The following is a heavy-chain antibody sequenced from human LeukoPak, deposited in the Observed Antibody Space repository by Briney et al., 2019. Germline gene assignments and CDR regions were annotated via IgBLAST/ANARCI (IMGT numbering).Heavy chain of an antibody. CDR2: IYYSGNT. CDR1: GVSISSSNSY. V-gene: IGHV4-39*01. D-gene: IGHD5-12*01. J-gene: IGHJ4*02. CDR3: ARGRVDIVAGYFDQ. Sequence: SETLSLTCTVSGVSISSSNSYWGWLRQPPGKGLEWIGSIYYSGNTYYNASLKSQVSISVDTSKNQFSLRLTSVTAADTAVYYCARGRVDIVAGYFDQWGQGTLVTVSS.